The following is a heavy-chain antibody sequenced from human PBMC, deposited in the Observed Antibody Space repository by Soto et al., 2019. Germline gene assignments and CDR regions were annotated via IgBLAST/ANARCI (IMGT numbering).Heavy chain of an antibody. J-gene: IGHJ5*02. CDR3: ARSAASFGGASYLGA. V-gene: IGHV4-34*01. D-gene: IGHD1-26*01. CDR2: FNPGGST. Sequence: SETLSLTCGVHGGPCSGFFWSWIRQSPGKGLEWIGEFNPGGSTNYNPSLKSRLTISADRSTSQVSLRLTSVTAADAAVYFCARSAASFGGASYLGAWGQGTLVTVSS. CDR1: GGPCSGFF.